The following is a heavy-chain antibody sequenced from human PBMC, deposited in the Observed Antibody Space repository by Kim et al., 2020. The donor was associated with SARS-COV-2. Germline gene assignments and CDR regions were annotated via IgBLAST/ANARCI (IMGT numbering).Heavy chain of an antibody. J-gene: IGHJ4*02. CDR2: IYYSGRT. CDR1: GGSISSYY. V-gene: IGHV4-59*13. Sequence: SETLSLTCTVSGGSISSYYWSWIRQPPGKGLEWIGYIYYSGRTDYNPSLKSRVTISVDTSKNQFSLKLTSVTAADTAVYYCARGRAYSSLNYWGQGTLVT. D-gene: IGHD6-19*01. CDR3: ARGRAYSSLNY.